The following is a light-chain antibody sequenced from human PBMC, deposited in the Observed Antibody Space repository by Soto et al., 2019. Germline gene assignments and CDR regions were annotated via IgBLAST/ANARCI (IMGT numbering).Light chain of an antibody. CDR1: QGISNW. V-gene: IGKV1-12*01. Sequence: DLQMTQSPSSVSASVGDRVTITCRASQGISNWLAWYQQKAGKAPKLLIYATSTLQSGVPSRFRGSGSATEFTLTISSPQPEDVATYYCQQANSFPYTFGQGTKLEIK. CDR3: QQANSFPYT. J-gene: IGKJ2*01. CDR2: ATS.